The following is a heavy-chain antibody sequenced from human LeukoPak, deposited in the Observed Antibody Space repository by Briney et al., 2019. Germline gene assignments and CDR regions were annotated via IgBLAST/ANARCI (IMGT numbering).Heavy chain of an antibody. D-gene: IGHD3-9*01. CDR3: AREYYDILVYYYYMDV. Sequence: GGSLRLSCAAPGFTFSSYEMNWVRQAPGKGLEWVSYISSSGSTIYYADSVKGRFTISRDNAKNSLYLQMNSLRAEDTAVYYCAREYYDILVYYYYMDVWGKGTTVTVSS. J-gene: IGHJ6*03. CDR2: ISSSGSTI. V-gene: IGHV3-48*03. CDR1: GFTFSSYE.